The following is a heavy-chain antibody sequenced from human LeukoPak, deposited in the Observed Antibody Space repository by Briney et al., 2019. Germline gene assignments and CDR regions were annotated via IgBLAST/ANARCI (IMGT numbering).Heavy chain of an antibody. CDR1: GGSFSGYY. D-gene: IGHD1-1*01. CDR2: INHSGST. CDR3: ARTRTGTTYDAFDI. Sequence: SETLSLTCAVYGGSFSGYYWSWIRQPPGKGLEWIGEINHSGSTNYNPSLKSRVTISVDTSKNQFSLKLNSVTAADTAVYYCARTRTGTTYDAFDIWGRGTMVTVSS. V-gene: IGHV4-34*01. J-gene: IGHJ3*02.